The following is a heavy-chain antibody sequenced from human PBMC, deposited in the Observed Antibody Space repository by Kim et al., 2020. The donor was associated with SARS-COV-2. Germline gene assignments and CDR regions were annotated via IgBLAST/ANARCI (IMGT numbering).Heavy chain of an antibody. D-gene: IGHD2-2*01. CDR3: AKDKGVVVPAAPEYYFDY. Sequence: GGSLRLSCAASGFTFDDYAMHWVRQAPGKGLEWVSGISWNSGSIGYADSVKGRFTISRDNAKNSLYLQMNSLRAEDTALYYCAKDKGVVVPAAPEYYFDYWGQGTPVTGSS. CDR1: GFTFDDYA. J-gene: IGHJ4*02. CDR2: ISWNSGSI. V-gene: IGHV3-9*01.